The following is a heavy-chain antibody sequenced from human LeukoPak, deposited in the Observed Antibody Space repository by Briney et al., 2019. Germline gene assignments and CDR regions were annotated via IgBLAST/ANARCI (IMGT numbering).Heavy chain of an antibody. V-gene: IGHV3-21*01. CDR3: ARDYCSSTSCYTYYYYYGMDV. D-gene: IGHD2-2*02. J-gene: IGHJ6*02. CDR1: GFTFSSYS. CDR2: ISSSSSYI. Sequence: PGGSLRLSCAASGFTFSSYSMNWVRQAPGKGPEWVSSISSSSSYIYYADSVKGRFTISRDNAKNSLYLQMNSLRAEDTAVYYCARDYCSSTSCYTYYYYYGMDVWGQGTTVTVSS.